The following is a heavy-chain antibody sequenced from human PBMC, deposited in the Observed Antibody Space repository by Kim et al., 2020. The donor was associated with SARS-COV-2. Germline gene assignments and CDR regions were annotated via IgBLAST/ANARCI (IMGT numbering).Heavy chain of an antibody. D-gene: IGHD3-16*02. V-gene: IGHV3-7*03. CDR1: GFTFSSYW. Sequence: GGSLRLSCAASGFTFSSYWMSWVRQAPGKGLEWVANIKQDGSEKYYVDSVKGRFTISRDNAKNSLYLQMNSLRAEDTAVYYCARADYDYVWGSYRSFDDWGQGTLVTVSS. J-gene: IGHJ4*02. CDR2: IKQDGSEK. CDR3: ARADYDYVWGSYRSFDD.